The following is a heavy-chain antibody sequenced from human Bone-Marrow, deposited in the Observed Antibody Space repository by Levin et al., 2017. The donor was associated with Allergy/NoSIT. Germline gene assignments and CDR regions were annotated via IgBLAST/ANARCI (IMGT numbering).Heavy chain of an antibody. J-gene: IGHJ6*03. Sequence: MPGGSLRLSCAASGFTFSDFYMSWIRQAPGKGLEWVSYISRSGHTIYYTDSVKGRFTISRDNAKNSLFLQMNSLRAEDTAVYYCARDQALYYYYYYMDVWGKGTTVTVSS. V-gene: IGHV3-11*01. CDR3: ARDQALYYYYYYMDV. CDR1: GFTFSDFY. CDR2: ISRSGHTI.